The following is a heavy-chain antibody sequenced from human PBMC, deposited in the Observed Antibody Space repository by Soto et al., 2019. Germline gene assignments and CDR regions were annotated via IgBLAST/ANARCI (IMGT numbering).Heavy chain of an antibody. CDR1: GFTFSSYG. CDR2: TSYDGSNK. Sequence: PGGSLRLSCAASGFTFSSYGMHWVRQAPGKGLEWVAVTSYDGSNKYYADSVKGRFTISRDNSKNTLYLQMNSLRAEDTAVYYCAKDYWDIVVVPAAPTEPHDAFDIWGQGTMVTVSS. J-gene: IGHJ3*02. CDR3: AKDYWDIVVVPAAPTEPHDAFDI. D-gene: IGHD2-2*01. V-gene: IGHV3-30*18.